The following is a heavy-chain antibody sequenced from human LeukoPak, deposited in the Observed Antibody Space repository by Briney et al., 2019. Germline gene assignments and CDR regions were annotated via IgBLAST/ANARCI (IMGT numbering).Heavy chain of an antibody. J-gene: IGHJ3*02. D-gene: IGHD5/OR15-5a*01. Sequence: PSETLSLTCAVYGGSFSGYYWSWIRQPPGKGLEWIGEINHSGSTNYNPSLKSRVTISVDTSKNQFSLKLSSVTAADTAVYYCARRVYGDAFDIWGQGTMVTVPS. CDR2: INHSGST. V-gene: IGHV4-34*01. CDR3: ARRVYGDAFDI. CDR1: GGSFSGYY.